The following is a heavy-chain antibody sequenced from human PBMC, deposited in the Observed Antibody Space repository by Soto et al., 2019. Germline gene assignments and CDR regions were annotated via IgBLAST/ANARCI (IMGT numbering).Heavy chain of an antibody. D-gene: IGHD6-19*01. CDR1: GFTFSSYA. CDR3: AKAGFSSGWSPSYFDY. CDR2: MSGTGGST. V-gene: IGHV3-23*01. Sequence: PGGSLRISCAASGFTFSSYAMNWVRQAPGKGLEWVSAMSGTGGSTYYADSVKGRFTISRDNSKNTLYLQMNSLRVEDTAVFYCAKAGFSSGWSPSYFDYWGQGTLVTVSS. J-gene: IGHJ4*02.